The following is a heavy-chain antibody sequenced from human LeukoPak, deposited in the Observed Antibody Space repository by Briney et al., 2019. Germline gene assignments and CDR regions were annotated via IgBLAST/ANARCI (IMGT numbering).Heavy chain of an antibody. CDR1: GGSFSGYY. D-gene: IGHD2-2*01. Sequence: SEALSLTCAVYGGSFSGYYWSWIRQPPGKGLEWIGEINHSGSTNYNPSLKSRVTISVDTSKNQFSLKLSSVTAADTAVYYCARPYCSSTSCYDWDDYWGQGTLVTVSS. CDR3: ARPYCSSTSCYDWDDY. CDR2: INHSGST. J-gene: IGHJ4*02. V-gene: IGHV4-34*01.